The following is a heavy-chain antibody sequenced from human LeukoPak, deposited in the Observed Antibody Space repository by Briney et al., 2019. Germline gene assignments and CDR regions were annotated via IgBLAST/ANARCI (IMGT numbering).Heavy chain of an antibody. Sequence: VASVKVSCKASGYTFTGYYMHWVRQAPGQGLEWMGWINPNSGGTNYAQKFQGRVTITRDTSISTAYMELSRLRSDDTAVYYCARTRAGYYDSSGYYPAGYNAFDIWGQGTMVTVSS. D-gene: IGHD3-22*01. CDR1: GYTFTGYY. V-gene: IGHV1-2*02. CDR2: INPNSGGT. J-gene: IGHJ3*02. CDR3: ARTRAGYYDSSGYYPAGYNAFDI.